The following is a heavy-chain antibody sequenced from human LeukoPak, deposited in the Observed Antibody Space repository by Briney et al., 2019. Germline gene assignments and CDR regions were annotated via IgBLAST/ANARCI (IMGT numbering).Heavy chain of an antibody. D-gene: IGHD2-2*01. Sequence: ASVKVSCKASGYTFTGYYMHWVRQAPGQGLEWMGWINPNSGGTNYAQKFQGRVTMTRDTSISTAYMELSRLRSDDTAVYYCARTSVGVVPAAGWFDPWGQGTLVTVSS. V-gene: IGHV1-2*02. CDR2: INPNSGGT. CDR1: GYTFTGYY. CDR3: ARTSVGVVPAAGWFDP. J-gene: IGHJ5*02.